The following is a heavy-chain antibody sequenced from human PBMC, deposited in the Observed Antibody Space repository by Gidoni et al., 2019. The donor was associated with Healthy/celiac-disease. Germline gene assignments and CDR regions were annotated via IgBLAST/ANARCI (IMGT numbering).Heavy chain of an antibody. Sequence: QVQLVESGGGLVKPGGSLRLSCAASGFTFSDYYMRWIRQAPGKGLEWFSYISSSGSTIYYADSVKGRFTISRDNAKNSLYLQMNSLRAEDTAVYYCARVSVMVRGVIVLGYYMDVWGKGTTVTVSS. CDR1: GFTFSDYY. CDR2: ISSSGSTI. D-gene: IGHD3-10*01. J-gene: IGHJ6*03. V-gene: IGHV3-11*01. CDR3: ARVSVMVRGVIVLGYYMDV.